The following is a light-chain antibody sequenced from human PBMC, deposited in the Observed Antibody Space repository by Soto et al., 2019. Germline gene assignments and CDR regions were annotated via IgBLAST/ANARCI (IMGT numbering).Light chain of an antibody. CDR2: GAS. CDR1: RSVSNNY. CDR3: QQYGSSPPT. J-gene: IGKJ1*01. V-gene: IGKV3-20*01. Sequence: EIVLTQSPGTLSLSPGERATLSCRASRSVSNNYVAWYQRKPGQAPRLLIYGASSRATDIPRRFSGRGYGTDFTLSITRLELEDFAVYYCQQYGSSPPTFGQGTKVESK.